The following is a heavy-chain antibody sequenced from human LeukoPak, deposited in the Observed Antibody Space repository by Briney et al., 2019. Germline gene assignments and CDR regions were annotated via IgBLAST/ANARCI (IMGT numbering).Heavy chain of an antibody. CDR2: IHYTGAT. CDR1: GGTFRGCY. CDR3: ARGVLGPYYFDL. V-gene: IGHV4-34*01. J-gene: IGHJ2*01. D-gene: IGHD7-27*01. Sequence: AETLSLTCAVYGGTFRGCYWSWIRQPPGKGLEWIGEIHYTGATNYKPSLKSRVTISGDPSKNQVSLRVSSVTAADTAVYYCARGVLGPYYFDLWGRGTLVTVSS.